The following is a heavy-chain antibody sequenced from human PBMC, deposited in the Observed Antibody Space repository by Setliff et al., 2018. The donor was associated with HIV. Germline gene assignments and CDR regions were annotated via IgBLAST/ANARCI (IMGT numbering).Heavy chain of an antibody. J-gene: IGHJ6*03. D-gene: IGHD6-13*01. CDR1: GYTFTRYS. Sequence: ASVKVSCKASGYTFTRYSMNWVRQAPGQGLEWMGWINTKTGDPTYAQGFPGRFVFSLDTSVGTAYLQISSLKADDSAMYYCARVSGAGTLNSYFYYMDVWGKGTAVTV. CDR3: ARVSGAGTLNSYFYYMDV. CDR2: INTKTGDP. V-gene: IGHV7-4-1*02.